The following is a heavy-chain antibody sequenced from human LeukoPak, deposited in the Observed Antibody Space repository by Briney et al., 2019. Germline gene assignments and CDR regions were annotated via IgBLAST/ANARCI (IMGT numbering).Heavy chain of an antibody. V-gene: IGHV1-8*01. CDR2: MNPNSGNT. Sequence: ASVKVSCKASGYTFTSYDINWVRQATGRGLEWMGWMNPNSGNTGYAQKFQGRVTMTRNTSISTAYMELSSLRSEDTAVYYCARGESPSYYYGMDVWGQGTTVTVSS. CDR1: GYTFTSYD. CDR3: ARGESPSYYYGMDV. J-gene: IGHJ6*02.